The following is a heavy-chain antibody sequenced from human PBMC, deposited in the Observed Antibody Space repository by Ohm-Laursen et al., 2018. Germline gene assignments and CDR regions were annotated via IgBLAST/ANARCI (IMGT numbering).Heavy chain of an antibody. V-gene: IGHV1-8*01. D-gene: IGHD1/OR15-1a*01. CDR1: GYTFTSYD. CDR2: MNPNSGNT. Sequence: GSSVKVSCKASGYTFTSYDINWVRQATGHGLEWMGWMNPNSGNTGYAQKFQGRVTMTRNTSINTAYMELSSLRSEDTAVYYCARMGPQQPHWYFDLWGRGTLVTVSS. CDR3: ARMGPQQPHWYFDL. J-gene: IGHJ2*01.